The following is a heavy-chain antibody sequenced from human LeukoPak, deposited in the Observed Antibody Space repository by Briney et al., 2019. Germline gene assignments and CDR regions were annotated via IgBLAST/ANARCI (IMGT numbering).Heavy chain of an antibody. D-gene: IGHD1-14*01. V-gene: IGHV3-23*01. CDR2: ITASTGST. CDR1: GYTFSSYA. Sequence: GASLRLSCAVSGYTFSSYAMSWVRQAPGKGLEWVSSITASTGSTHYADSVKGRVTMSRDTSKNTLYLQMSSLRADDTAVYYCAKAERPGYYGMDGGGPGTTVTVSS. CDR3: AKAERPGYYGMDG. J-gene: IGHJ6*02.